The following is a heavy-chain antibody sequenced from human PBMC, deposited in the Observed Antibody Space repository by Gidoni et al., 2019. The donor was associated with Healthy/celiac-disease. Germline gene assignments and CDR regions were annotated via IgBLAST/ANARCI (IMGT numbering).Heavy chain of an antibody. CDR3: ARDSLGITPLYYFDY. D-gene: IGHD7-27*01. V-gene: IGHV3-30-3*01. J-gene: IGHJ4*02. CDR1: GFTFGSYA. Sequence: QVQLVESGGGVVQPGRSLRLSCAASGFTFGSYAMHWVRQAPGKGLEWVAVISYDGSNKYYADSVKGRFTISRDNSKNTLYLQMNSLRAEDTAVYYCARDSLGITPLYYFDYWGQGTLVTVSS. CDR2: ISYDGSNK.